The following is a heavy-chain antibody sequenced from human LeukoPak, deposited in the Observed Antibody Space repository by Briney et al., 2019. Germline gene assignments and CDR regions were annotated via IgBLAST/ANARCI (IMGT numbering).Heavy chain of an antibody. Sequence: QSGGSLRLSCAASGFTFISYSMSWVRQAPGKGLECVSYISSSSSSIIYYADSVKGRFTISRDTAKNSLYLQMNSLRAEDTAVYFCARFRGYCSGGSCYYEYYYYYMDVWGKGTTVTVSS. V-gene: IGHV3-48*01. J-gene: IGHJ6*03. D-gene: IGHD2-15*01. CDR3: ARFRGYCSGGSCYYEYYYYYMDV. CDR2: ISSSSSSII. CDR1: GFTFISYS.